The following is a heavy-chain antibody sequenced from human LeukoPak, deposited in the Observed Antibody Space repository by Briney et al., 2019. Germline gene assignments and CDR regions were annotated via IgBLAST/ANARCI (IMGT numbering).Heavy chain of an antibody. J-gene: IGHJ4*02. V-gene: IGHV4/OR15-8*01. CDR1: GGSIDSTNW. CDR2: IHHDGRI. D-gene: IGHD3-16*02. Sequence: SETLSLTCDVFGGSIDSTNWWNWVRQPPGKGLEWIGEIHHDGRINYNPSLKSRVTLSVDKSKNQFSLRLNSVTAADTAMYYCARSHDHLWGNYPDYWGQGTLVTVSS. CDR3: ARSHDHLWGNYPDY.